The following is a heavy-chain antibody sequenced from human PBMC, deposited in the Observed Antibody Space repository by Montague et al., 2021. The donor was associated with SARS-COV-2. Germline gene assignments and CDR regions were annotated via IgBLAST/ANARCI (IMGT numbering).Heavy chain of an antibody. V-gene: IGHV4-34*01. J-gene: IGHJ4*02. Sequence: SETLSLTCAVYGGSFSGYYWSWIRQPPGKRLEWIGDINHSGSTNYNPSLKSRVSISVDTSKNQFSLKLSSVTAADTAVYYCARAIVDVTMMVVVMTGVEHYFDFWGQGTLVTVSS. CDR1: GGSFSGYY. D-gene: IGHD3-22*01. CDR3: ARAIVDVTMMVVVMTGVEHYFDF. CDR2: INHSGST.